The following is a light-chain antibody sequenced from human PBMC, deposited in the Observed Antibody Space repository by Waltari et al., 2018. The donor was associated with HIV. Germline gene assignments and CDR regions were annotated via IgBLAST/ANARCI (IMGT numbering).Light chain of an antibody. CDR2: AGS. CDR1: SSDVGNYNL. V-gene: IGLV2-23*01. Sequence: QSALTQPASVSGSPGQSITISCTGSSSDVGNYNLVSWYQKHPGKAPKLMIYAGSSRPSGVSNRFSGYNSGNTASLTISVLQAEDEADYYCCSYAGSSNWVFGGGTKLTVL. J-gene: IGLJ3*02. CDR3: CSYAGSSNWV.